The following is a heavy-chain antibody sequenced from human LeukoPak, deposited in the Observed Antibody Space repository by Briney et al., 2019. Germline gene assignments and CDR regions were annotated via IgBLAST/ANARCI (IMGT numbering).Heavy chain of an antibody. CDR2: IYYSGST. V-gene: IGHV4-59*01. J-gene: IGHJ4*02. Sequence: SETLSLTCTVSGGSISSYHWSWIRQPPGKGLEWIGYIYYSGSTNYNPSLKSRVTISVDTSKNQFSLKLGSVTAADRAVYYCAREGTRTGSFDCWGQGTLVSVSS. D-gene: IGHD1/OR15-1a*01. CDR3: AREGTRTGSFDC. CDR1: GGSISSYH.